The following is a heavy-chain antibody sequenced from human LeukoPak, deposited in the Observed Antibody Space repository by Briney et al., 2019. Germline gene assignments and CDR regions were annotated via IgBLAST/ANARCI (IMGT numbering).Heavy chain of an antibody. CDR2: IYYSGST. CDR3: ARIKIAAAGSFDY. Sequence: SQTLSLTCTVSGGSISSYYWSWIRQPPGKGLEWIGYIYYSGSTNYNPSLKSRVTISVDTSKNQFSLKLSSVTAADTAVYYCARIKIAAAGSFDYWGQGTLVTVSS. V-gene: IGHV4-59*01. CDR1: GGSISSYY. J-gene: IGHJ4*02. D-gene: IGHD6-13*01.